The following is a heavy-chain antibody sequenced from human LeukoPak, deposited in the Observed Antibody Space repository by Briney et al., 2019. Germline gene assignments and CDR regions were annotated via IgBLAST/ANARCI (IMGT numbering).Heavy chain of an antibody. J-gene: IGHJ2*01. D-gene: IGHD6-19*01. CDR3: TSSESSGDWYFDL. CDR2: IRSKANSYAT. Sequence: GGSLRLSCAASGFTFSGSAIHWVRQASGKGLEWVGRIRSKANSYATAYAASVKGRFTISRDDSKNTAYLQMNSLKTEDTAVYYCTSSESSGDWYFDLWGRGTLVTVSS. CDR1: GFTFSGSA. V-gene: IGHV3-73*01.